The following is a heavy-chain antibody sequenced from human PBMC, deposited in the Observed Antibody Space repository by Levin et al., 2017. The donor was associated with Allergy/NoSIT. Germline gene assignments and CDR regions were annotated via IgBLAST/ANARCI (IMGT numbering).Heavy chain of an antibody. J-gene: IGHJ5*02. CDR2: IYWDDDK. D-gene: IGHD2-2*01. CDR1: GFSLSTSAVG. CDR3: AHRGRRGEMPAGSWFDP. Sequence: SGPTLVKPTQTLTLTCTFSGFSLSTSAVGVGWIRQPPGKALEWLALIYWDDDKRYNPSLKNRLTITKDTSKNQVVLSMTNMDPVDTATYYCAHRGRRGEMPAGSWFDPWGQGTLVTVSS. V-gene: IGHV2-5*02.